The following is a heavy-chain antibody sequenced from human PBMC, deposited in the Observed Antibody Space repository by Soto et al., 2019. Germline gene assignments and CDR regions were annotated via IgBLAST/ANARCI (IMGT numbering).Heavy chain of an antibody. V-gene: IGHV4-39*01. J-gene: IGHJ5*02. CDR1: GGSISSRGYY. CDR2: IFYSGST. D-gene: IGHD3-10*01. Sequence: ETLSLTCSVSGGSISSRGYYWGWIRQPPGKGLEWIGSIFYSGSTHYNPSLKSRVTISVDTSKDQLSLRLSSVTAADTAVYYCARHSYSSGSGYGFWIDPWGQGTLVTVSS. CDR3: ARHSYSSGSGYGFWIDP.